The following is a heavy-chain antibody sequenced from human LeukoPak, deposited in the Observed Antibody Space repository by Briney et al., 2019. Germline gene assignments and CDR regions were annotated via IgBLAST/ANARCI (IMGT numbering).Heavy chain of an antibody. V-gene: IGHV3-53*01. D-gene: IGHD4-17*01. CDR2: IYSGGST. CDR1: GFTVSSNY. CDR3: ARYLLNGDLDY. Sequence: GGSLRLSCSASGFTVSSNYMSWVRQAPGKGLKWVSVIYSGGSTYYADSVKGRFTISRDNSKNTLYLQMNSLRAEDTAVYYCARYLLNGDLDYWGQGTLVTVSS. J-gene: IGHJ4*02.